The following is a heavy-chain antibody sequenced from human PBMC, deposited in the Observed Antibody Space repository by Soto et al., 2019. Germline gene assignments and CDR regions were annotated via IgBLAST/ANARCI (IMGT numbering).Heavy chain of an antibody. CDR2: INAGNGNT. CDR1: GYTFTSYA. Sequence: QVQLVQSGAEVKKPGASVKVSCKASGYTFTSYAMHWVRQAPGHRLEWMGWINAGNGNTKYSQKFRGRVRLTRDTSASTANMALSSLRSEDTAVYYCARGSVWFGALVVFGYWGQGTLVTVSS. J-gene: IGHJ4*02. V-gene: IGHV1-3*01. D-gene: IGHD3-10*01. CDR3: ARGSVWFGALVVFGY.